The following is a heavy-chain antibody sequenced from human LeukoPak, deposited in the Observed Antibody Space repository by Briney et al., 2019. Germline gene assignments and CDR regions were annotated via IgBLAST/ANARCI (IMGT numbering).Heavy chain of an antibody. CDR3: AKGRRSGWNVPYFDY. J-gene: IGHJ4*02. D-gene: IGHD1-1*01. CDR1: GFTFINYA. V-gene: IGHV3-23*01. Sequence: GGSLRLSCAASGFTFINYAMSWVRQAPGKGLEWVSGISGGGGDTYYADSVKGRFTIFRDNSNNTLYLQMHRLRAEDTAVYYCAKGRRSGWNVPYFDYWGQGTLVAVSS. CDR2: ISGGGGDT.